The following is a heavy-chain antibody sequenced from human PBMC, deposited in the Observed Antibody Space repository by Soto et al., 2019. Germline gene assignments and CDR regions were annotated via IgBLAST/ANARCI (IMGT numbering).Heavy chain of an antibody. CDR1: GYTFTRYG. CDR3: ARGKYYDSSGYPPKNWFDP. Sequence: SVKVSCQASGYTFTRYGISWVRQDPGQAFEWMGGIIPLFGTANYAQKFQGRVTITADESTSTAYMELSSLRSEDTAVYYCARGKYYDSSGYPPKNWFDPWGQGTLVTVSS. V-gene: IGHV1-69*13. J-gene: IGHJ5*02. D-gene: IGHD3-22*01. CDR2: IIPLFGTA.